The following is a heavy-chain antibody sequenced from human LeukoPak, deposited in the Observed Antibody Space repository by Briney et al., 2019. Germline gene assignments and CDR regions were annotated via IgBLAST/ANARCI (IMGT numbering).Heavy chain of an antibody. CDR2: ISYDGSNK. CDR3: AREGITMVRGAGGFDY. Sequence: GGSMRLSCAASGFTFSSYAMHWVRQAPGKGLEWVAVISYDGSNKYYADSVKGRFTISRDNSKNTLYLQMNSLRAEDTAVYYCAREGITMVRGAGGFDYWGQGTLVTVSS. D-gene: IGHD3-10*01. V-gene: IGHV3-30*04. CDR1: GFTFSSYA. J-gene: IGHJ4*02.